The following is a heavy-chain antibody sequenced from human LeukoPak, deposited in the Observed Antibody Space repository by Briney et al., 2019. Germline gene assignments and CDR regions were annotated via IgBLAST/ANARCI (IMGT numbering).Heavy chain of an antibody. V-gene: IGHV3-48*04. D-gene: IGHD3-10*01. CDR2: ISSSGSTI. CDR3: ARDVDYYGSGSYVDDAFDI. CDR1: GFTFSSYA. J-gene: IGHJ3*02. Sequence: GGSLRLSCAASGFTFSSYAMSWVRQAPGKGLEWVSYISSSGSTIYYADSVKGRFTISRDNAKNSLYLQMNSLRAGDTAVYYCARDVDYYGSGSYVDDAFDIWGQGTMVTVSS.